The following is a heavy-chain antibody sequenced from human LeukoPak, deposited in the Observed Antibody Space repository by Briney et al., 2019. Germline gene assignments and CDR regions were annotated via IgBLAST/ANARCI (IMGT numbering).Heavy chain of an antibody. D-gene: IGHD3-10*01. V-gene: IGHV1-46*03. Sequence: ASVKVSCKASASTFTIYYMHWVRQAPGQGLEWMGIINPSGGSTSYAQKFQGRVTMTRDTSTSTVYMELSSLRSEDTAVYYCARSSMAPGAPSYYFDYWGQGTLVTVSS. J-gene: IGHJ4*02. CDR2: INPSGGST. CDR3: ARSSMAPGAPSYYFDY. CDR1: ASTFTIYY.